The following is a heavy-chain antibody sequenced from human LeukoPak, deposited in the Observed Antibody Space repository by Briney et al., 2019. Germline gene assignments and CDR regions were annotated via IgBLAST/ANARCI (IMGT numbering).Heavy chain of an antibody. V-gene: IGHV4-34*01. J-gene: IGHJ4*02. CDR1: GGSFSGYY. CDR2: INHSGST. Sequence: SETLSLTCAVYGGSFSGYYWSWIRQPPGKGLEWIGEINHSGSTNYNPSLKSRVTISVDTSKNQFSLKLSSVTAADTAVYYCATVLWSGYNQQGFDYWGQGTLVTVSS. CDR3: ATVLWSGYNQQGFDY. D-gene: IGHD3-3*01.